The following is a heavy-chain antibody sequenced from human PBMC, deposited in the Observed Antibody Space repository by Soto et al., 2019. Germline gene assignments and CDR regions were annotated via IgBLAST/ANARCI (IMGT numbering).Heavy chain of an antibody. CDR3: ARAPRGNYGYLSYFDY. Sequence: QVQLQESGPGLVKPSETLSLTCTVSGGSISSYYWSWIRQPPGKGLELVGYIYYSGSTNYNPSLKSRVTISVDTSKNQFSLKLSSVTAADTAVYYCARAPRGNYGYLSYFDYWGQGTLVTVSS. J-gene: IGHJ4*02. CDR1: GGSISSYY. D-gene: IGHD3-10*01. V-gene: IGHV4-59*01. CDR2: IYYSGST.